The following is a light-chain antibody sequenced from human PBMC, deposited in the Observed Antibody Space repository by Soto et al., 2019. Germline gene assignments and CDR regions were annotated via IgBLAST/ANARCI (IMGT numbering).Light chain of an antibody. CDR1: SSDVGGYDY. Sequence: QSALTQPRSVSGSPGQSVTISCTGTSSDVGGYDYVSWYQQYPGKAPKIVIYDVIMRPSGVPARLSGSQSGNTASLTISGLHAEDDGDYYCLSYAGSSWVLGGGTKLTVL. CDR2: DVI. J-gene: IGLJ3*02. V-gene: IGLV2-11*01. CDR3: LSYAGSSWV.